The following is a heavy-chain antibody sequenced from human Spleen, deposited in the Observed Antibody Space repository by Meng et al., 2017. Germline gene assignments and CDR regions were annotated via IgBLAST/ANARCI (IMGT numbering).Heavy chain of an antibody. CDR1: GFTFSSYG. V-gene: IGHV3-33*01. Sequence: GESLKISCAASGFTFSSYGMHWVRQAPGKGLEWVAVIWYDGSNKYYADSVKGRFTISRDNSKNTLYLQMNSLRAEDTAVYYCAREYYYDSSGYSDAFDIWGQGTMVTVSS. D-gene: IGHD3-22*01. J-gene: IGHJ3*02. CDR3: AREYYYDSSGYSDAFDI. CDR2: IWYDGSNK.